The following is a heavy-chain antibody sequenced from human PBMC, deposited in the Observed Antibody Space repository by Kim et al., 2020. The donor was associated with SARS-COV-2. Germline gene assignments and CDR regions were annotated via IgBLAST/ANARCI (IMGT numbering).Heavy chain of an antibody. D-gene: IGHD2-2*01. J-gene: IGHJ4*02. CDR1: GFTFSSYA. CDR3: EKEVVPAARNHYYFDY. CDR2: ILCLVVIP. Sequence: GGSLRLSCAASGFTFSSYAMSWDRQAPGKGLAWVSAILCLVVIPYSSASVKGRFTISRDNSKNTLYLQMNSLRAEDTAVYYCEKEVVPAARNHYYFDYWGQRTLVTVSS. V-gene: IGHV3-23*01.